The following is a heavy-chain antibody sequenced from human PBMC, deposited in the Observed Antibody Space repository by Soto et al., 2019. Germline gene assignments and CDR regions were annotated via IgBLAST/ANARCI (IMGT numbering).Heavy chain of an antibody. V-gene: IGHV3-64D*06. CDR3: VKEGYMRSDWYGQFDY. D-gene: IGHD6-19*01. CDR1: GITFGSRA. Sequence: VRLSCVASGITFGSRAMSWVRQAPGEGLEFVSAISSYGADTYYADSVKGRFAISRDNSKNTLYLQMSSLRAEDTALYYCVKEGYMRSDWYGQFDYWGQGALVTVSS. CDR2: ISSYGADT. J-gene: IGHJ4*02.